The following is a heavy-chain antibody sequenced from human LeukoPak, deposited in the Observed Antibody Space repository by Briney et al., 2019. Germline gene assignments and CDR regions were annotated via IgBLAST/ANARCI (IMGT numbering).Heavy chain of an antibody. D-gene: IGHD5-12*01. CDR1: GGSFSGYH. CDR3: ARRGYLDAFDI. Sequence: SETLSLTCAVYGGSFSGYHWSWIRQPPGKGLEWIGEIDRFGSTEYYSSLKSRVTISIDTSKNQFSLRLSSVAAADTAVYYCARRGYLDAFDIWGQGTMVTVSS. J-gene: IGHJ3*02. V-gene: IGHV4-34*01. CDR2: IDRFGST.